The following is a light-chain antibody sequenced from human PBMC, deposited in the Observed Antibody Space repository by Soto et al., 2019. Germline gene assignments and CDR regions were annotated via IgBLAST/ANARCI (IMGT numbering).Light chain of an antibody. V-gene: IGLV2-14*03. J-gene: IGLJ1*01. CDR3: SSYRTNGTLYV. CDR2: EVS. CDR1: SSDVGGYNS. Sequence: QSVLTQPASVSGSPGQSITISCTGTSSDVGGYNSVSWYQQRPGKAPKLMIYEVSDRPSGVSNRFSGSKSGNTASLTISGLQSDDEGDYYCSSYRTNGTLYVFGPGTKVTVL.